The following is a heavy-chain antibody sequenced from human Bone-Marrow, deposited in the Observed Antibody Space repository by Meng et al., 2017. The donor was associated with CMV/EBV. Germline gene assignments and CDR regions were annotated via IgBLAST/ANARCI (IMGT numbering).Heavy chain of an antibody. D-gene: IGHD3-22*01. Sequence: SETLSLTCTVSGGSISSSSYYWGWIRQPPGRGLEWIGSIYYSGSTYYNPSLKSRVTVSVDTSKNQFSLKLSSVTAADTAVYYCARENYYDSSGYWDYWGQGTRVTVSS. V-gene: IGHV4-39*07. CDR3: ARENYYDSSGYWDY. J-gene: IGHJ4*02. CDR1: GGSISSSSYY. CDR2: IYYSGST.